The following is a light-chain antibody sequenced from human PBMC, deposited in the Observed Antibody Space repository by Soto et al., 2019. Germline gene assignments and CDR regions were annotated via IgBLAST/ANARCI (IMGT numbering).Light chain of an antibody. CDR3: AAWDDSLSGYV. V-gene: IGLV1-44*01. CDR1: SSNIGTNT. J-gene: IGLJ1*01. Sequence: QSVLTQPPSASGTPAQRVTISCSGSSSNIGTNTVNWYQHLPGTAPNLLIYKNNQRPSGVPDRFSGSKSGTSASLAISGLQSEDEADYYCAAWDDSLSGYVFGTGTKLTVL. CDR2: KNN.